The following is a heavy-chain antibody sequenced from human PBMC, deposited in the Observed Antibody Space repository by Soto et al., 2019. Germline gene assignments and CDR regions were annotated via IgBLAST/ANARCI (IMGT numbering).Heavy chain of an antibody. J-gene: IGHJ6*02. CDR1: GYTFTSYA. CDR2: INAGNGNT. V-gene: IGHV1-3*01. D-gene: IGHD3-3*01. Sequence: ASVKVSCKASGYTFTSYAMHWVRQAPGQRLEWMGWINAGNGNTKYSQKFQGRVTITRDTSASTAYMELSSLRSEDTAVYYCARMRPLSYYDFWSGGPYGMDVWGQGTTVTVSS. CDR3: ARMRPLSYYDFWSGGPYGMDV.